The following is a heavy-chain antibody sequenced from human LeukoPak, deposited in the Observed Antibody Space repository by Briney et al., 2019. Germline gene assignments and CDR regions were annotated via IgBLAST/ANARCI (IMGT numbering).Heavy chain of an antibody. CDR3: ARDDCTNGVCYYGMDV. V-gene: IGHV4-34*01. D-gene: IGHD2-8*01. CDR1: GGSFSGYY. J-gene: IGHJ6*02. CDR2: INHSGST. Sequence: SETLSLTCAVYGGSFSGYYWSWIRQPPGKGLEWIGEINHSGSTNYNPSLKSRVTISVDTSKNQFSLKLSSVTAADTAVYYCARDDCTNGVCYYGMDVWGQGTTVTVSS.